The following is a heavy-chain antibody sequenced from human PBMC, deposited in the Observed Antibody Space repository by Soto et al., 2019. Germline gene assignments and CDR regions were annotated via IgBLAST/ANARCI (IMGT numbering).Heavy chain of an antibody. CDR1: GFTFSSYW. CDR2: INSDGSST. V-gene: IGHV3-74*01. J-gene: IGHJ3*02. CDR3: AILILHLGELSLSDAFDI. D-gene: IGHD3-16*02. Sequence: GGSLRLSCAASGFTFSSYWMHWVRQAPGKGLVWVSRINSDGSSTSYADSVKGRFTISRDNAKNTLYLQMNSLRAEDTAVYYCAILILHLGELSLSDAFDIWGQGTMVTVSS.